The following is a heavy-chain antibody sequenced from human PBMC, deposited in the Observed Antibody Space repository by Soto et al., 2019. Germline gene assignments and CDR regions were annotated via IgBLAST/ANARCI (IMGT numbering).Heavy chain of an antibody. J-gene: IGHJ4*02. Sequence: QLQLQESGSGLVKPSQTLSLTCAVSGGSISSGGYSWSWIRQPPGKGLEWIGYIYHSGSTYYNPSLKSRVTISVDRSKNQFSLKLSSVTAADTAVYYCARGLSAYSGYAYYFDYWGQGTLVTVSS. CDR2: IYHSGST. CDR3: ARGLSAYSGYAYYFDY. V-gene: IGHV4-30-2*01. CDR1: GGSISSGGYS. D-gene: IGHD5-12*01.